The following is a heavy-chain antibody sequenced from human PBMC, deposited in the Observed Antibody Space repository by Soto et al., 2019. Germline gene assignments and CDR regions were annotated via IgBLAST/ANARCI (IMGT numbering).Heavy chain of an antibody. Sequence: GGSLRRSCAASGVTFSGSAMHWVRQASGKGLEWVGRIRSKANSYATAYAASVKGRFTISRDDSKNTAYLQMNSLKTEDTAVYYCTSDGFPSWFDPWGQGTLVTVSS. CDR1: GVTFSGSA. J-gene: IGHJ5*02. V-gene: IGHV3-73*01. CDR2: IRSKANSYAT. D-gene: IGHD4-17*01. CDR3: TSDGFPSWFDP.